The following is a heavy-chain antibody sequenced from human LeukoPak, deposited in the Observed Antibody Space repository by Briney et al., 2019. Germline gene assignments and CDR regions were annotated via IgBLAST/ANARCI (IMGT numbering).Heavy chain of an antibody. CDR1: GFAFKRYA. Sequence: GGSLRLSCAASGFAFKRYAMHWVRQAPGKGLEWVAVISYDGSNIYDANSVKGRFTISRDNSKNTLYLQMSSLTTGDTAVYYCARTPQGDDYGDYAADYWGQGTQVTVSS. D-gene: IGHD4-17*01. J-gene: IGHJ4*02. V-gene: IGHV3-30*04. CDR3: ARTPQGDDYGDYAADY. CDR2: ISYDGSNI.